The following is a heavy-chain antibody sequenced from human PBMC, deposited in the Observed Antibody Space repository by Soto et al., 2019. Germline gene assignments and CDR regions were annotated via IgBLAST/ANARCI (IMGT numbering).Heavy chain of an antibody. D-gene: IGHD3-10*01. CDR1: GFTFSNAW. V-gene: IGHV3-15*01. Sequence: GGSLRLSCAASGFTFSNAWMSWVRQAPGKGLEWVGRIKSKTDGGTTDYAAPVKGRFTISRDDSKNTLYLQMNSLKTEDTAVYYCTTDLQADYYGVPGWGQGTLVTVSS. CDR2: IKSKTDGGTT. J-gene: IGHJ4*02. CDR3: TTDLQADYYGVPG.